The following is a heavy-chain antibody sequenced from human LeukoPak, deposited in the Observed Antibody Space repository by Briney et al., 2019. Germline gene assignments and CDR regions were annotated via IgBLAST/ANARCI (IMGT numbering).Heavy chain of an antibody. CDR3: ARNGGSLGYFDY. J-gene: IGHJ4*01. CDR2: VHDSGTT. CDR1: GGSLSAYY. V-gene: IGHV4-59*08. Sequence: SKTLSLTCTVSGGSLSAYYWSWIRQTPGKGLEWIGYVHDSGTTNYNPSLKGRVTISSDTSKNQFSLNLRSVSAADTATYYCARNGGSLGYFDYWGHGTLVTVSS. D-gene: IGHD1-26*01.